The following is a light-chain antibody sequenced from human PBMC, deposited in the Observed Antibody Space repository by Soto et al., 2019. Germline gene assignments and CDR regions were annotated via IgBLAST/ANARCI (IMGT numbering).Light chain of an antibody. CDR1: QSISSN. CDR3: QQYNNWPPLT. V-gene: IGKV3-15*01. CDR2: AAS. Sequence: IVMTQSPATLSVSPGERATLSCRASQSISSNLAWYQQKPGQAPRLLIYAASTRATGIPARFSGSASGTELTLTISSLQSEDFAVYYCQQYNNWPPLTFGGGTKVEIK. J-gene: IGKJ4*01.